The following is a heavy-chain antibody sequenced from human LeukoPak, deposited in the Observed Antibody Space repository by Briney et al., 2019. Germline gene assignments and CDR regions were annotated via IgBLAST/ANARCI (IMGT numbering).Heavy chain of an antibody. CDR1: GFTFTNYW. CDR3: ARDNPPDY. J-gene: IGHJ4*02. V-gene: IGHV3-7*03. Sequence: PGGSLRLSCVVSGFTFTNYWMSWVRQAPGKGLEWVANIKQDGSEKSYVESVRGRFTISRDNAKNSLYLQLNSLRAEDTALYYCARDNPPDYWGQGTLVTVSS. CDR2: IKQDGSEK.